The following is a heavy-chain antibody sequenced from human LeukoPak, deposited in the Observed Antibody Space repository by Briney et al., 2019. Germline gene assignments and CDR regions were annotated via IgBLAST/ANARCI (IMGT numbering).Heavy chain of an antibody. D-gene: IGHD2-15*01. CDR1: GFSISNDYY. Sequence: SETLSLTCTVSGFSISNDYYWTWLRQPPGKGLEWIGGIYHSGTTYYNPSLKSRVTISVDTSKNQFSLKLSSVTAADTAVYYCARVVAATPYYYYYYMDVWGKGTTVTVSS. CDR3: ARVVAATPYYYYYYMDV. CDR2: IYHSGTT. V-gene: IGHV4-38-2*02. J-gene: IGHJ6*03.